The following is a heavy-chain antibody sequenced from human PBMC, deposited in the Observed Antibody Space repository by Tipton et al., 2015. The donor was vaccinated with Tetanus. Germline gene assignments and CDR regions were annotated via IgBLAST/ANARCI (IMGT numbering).Heavy chain of an antibody. V-gene: IGHV3-33*01. CDR3: AREAGCSGGSCFSGDFDT. Sequence: TASGFIFSSYGIHWVRQAPGKGLEWLAVSWYDGTDKYYADSVKGRFTISRDNSKNTLYLQMNSLRAEDTALYYCAREAGCSGGSCFSGDFDTWGQGTQVTVSS. J-gene: IGHJ4*02. D-gene: IGHD2-15*01. CDR2: SWYDGTDK. CDR1: GFIFSSYG.